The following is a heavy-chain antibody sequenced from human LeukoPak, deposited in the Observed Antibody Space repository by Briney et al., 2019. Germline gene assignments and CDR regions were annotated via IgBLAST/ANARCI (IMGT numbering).Heavy chain of an antibody. CDR1: GFTFSTFW. CDR2: INEDGRGV. V-gene: IGHV3-7*05. D-gene: IGHD2/OR15-2a*01. J-gene: IGHJ5*01. CDR3: ATYLYATSAFDS. Sequence: GGSLRLSCAASGFTFSTFWMSWVRQAPGKGLEWVVNINEDGRGVYYVDSVMGRFTISRDNAKNSVSLQMNSLRAEDTAVYYCATYLYATSAFDSWGQGTLVTVSS.